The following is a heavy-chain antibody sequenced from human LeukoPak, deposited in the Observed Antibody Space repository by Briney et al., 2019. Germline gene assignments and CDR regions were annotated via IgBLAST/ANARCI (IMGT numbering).Heavy chain of an antibody. D-gene: IGHD3-22*01. V-gene: IGHV3-48*01. CDR1: GFTFSSYS. CDR3: ARDLTYYYDSSASY. Sequence: GGSLRLSCAASGFTFSSYSMNWVRQAPGKGLEWVSYISSSRSTIYYAASVKGPFTISRDNVKNSLYLQMNSLRAEDTAVYYCARDLTYYYDSSASYWGQGTLVTVSS. J-gene: IGHJ1*01. CDR2: ISSSRSTI.